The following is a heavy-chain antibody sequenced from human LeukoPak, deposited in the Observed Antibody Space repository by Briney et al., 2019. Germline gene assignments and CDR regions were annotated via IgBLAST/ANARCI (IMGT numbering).Heavy chain of an antibody. J-gene: IGHJ4*02. D-gene: IGHD1-14*01. CDR2: IYGGGNT. V-gene: IGHV3-53*01. CDR3: ARLVSGNYFDY. Sequence: GGSLRLSCAASGFTVSSNYMSWVRQAPGKGLEWVSVIYGGGNTYYADSVKGRFTISRDNSKNTLYLQMNSLRAEDTAVYYCARLVSGNYFDYWGQGTLVTVSS. CDR1: GFTVSSNY.